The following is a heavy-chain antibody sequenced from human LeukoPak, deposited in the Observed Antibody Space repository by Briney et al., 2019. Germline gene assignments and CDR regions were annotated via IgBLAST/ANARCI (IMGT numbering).Heavy chain of an antibody. D-gene: IGHD4-17*01. V-gene: IGHV3-23*01. Sequence: PGGSLRLSCAASGFTFSSYAMSWVRQAPGKGLEWVSAISGSGGSTYYADSVKGRFTISRDNSKNTLYLQMNSLRAEDTAVYYCAKDQSTDYGDPYYYYGMDVWGQGTTVTVSS. CDR3: AKDQSTDYGDPYYYYGMDV. CDR1: GFTFSSYA. CDR2: ISGSGGST. J-gene: IGHJ6*02.